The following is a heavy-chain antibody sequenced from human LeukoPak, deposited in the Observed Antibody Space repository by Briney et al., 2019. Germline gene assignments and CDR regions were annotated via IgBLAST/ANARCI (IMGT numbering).Heavy chain of an antibody. CDR1: GVVFSNYV. CDR2: IWYEGKTK. J-gene: IGHJ4*02. D-gene: IGHD6-19*01. Sequence: RGSPRVSCEASGVVFSNYVMHWVRQAPREGLEWLALIWYEGKTKSYAQCVKGRFTLSRDKSGNTLFLHMTNLGVEDTAVYYCAREWGRIAVPAGPGYWGRGPLVTVPS. CDR3: AREWGRIAVPAGPGY. V-gene: IGHV3-33*01.